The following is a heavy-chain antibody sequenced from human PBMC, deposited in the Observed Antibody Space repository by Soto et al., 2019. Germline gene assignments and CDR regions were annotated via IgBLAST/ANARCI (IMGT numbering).Heavy chain of an antibody. D-gene: IGHD6-19*01. J-gene: IGHJ4*02. CDR3: AKDMVPKAVAGDFDY. CDR2: ISLDGNNK. Sequence: QVQLVESGGGVVQPGTSLRLSCAASGFIFTDHAMHWVRQAPGKGLEWVSVISLDGNNKFFAASVKGRATISRDNSKNMVYLQVNSLRAQDTAVYYCAKDMVPKAVAGDFDYGGQGTLVTVS. V-gene: IGHV3-30*18. CDR1: GFIFTDHA.